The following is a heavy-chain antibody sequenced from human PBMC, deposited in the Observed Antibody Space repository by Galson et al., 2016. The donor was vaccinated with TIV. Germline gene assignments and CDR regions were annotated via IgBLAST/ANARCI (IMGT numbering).Heavy chain of an antibody. CDR2: ITGIFGVA. Sequence: SVKVSCKASGVTFNSHAINWVRQAPGQGLEWMGGITGIFGVAKYAQKFQGRVTITADESTNTAYMELNSLISEDTAVYYCARGGGYSYDFRVWLYPWGQGTLVTVSS. CDR3: ARGGGYSYDFRVWLYP. V-gene: IGHV1-69*13. J-gene: IGHJ5*02. CDR1: GVTFNSHA. D-gene: IGHD3/OR15-3a*01.